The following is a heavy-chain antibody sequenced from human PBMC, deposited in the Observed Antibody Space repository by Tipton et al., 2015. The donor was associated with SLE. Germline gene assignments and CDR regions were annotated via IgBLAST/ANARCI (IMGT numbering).Heavy chain of an antibody. D-gene: IGHD6-13*01. CDR1: GFTFSDYY. CDR3: ARTLSSWNQDY. Sequence: SGFTFSDYYMSWIRQAPGKGLEWVSYISSSGSTIYYADSVKGRFTISRDNAKNSLYLQMNSLRAEDTAVYYCARTLSSWNQDYWGQGTLVTVSS. CDR2: ISSSGSTI. J-gene: IGHJ4*02. V-gene: IGHV3-11*01.